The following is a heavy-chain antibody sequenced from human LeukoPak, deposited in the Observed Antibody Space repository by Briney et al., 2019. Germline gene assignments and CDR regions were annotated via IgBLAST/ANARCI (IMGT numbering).Heavy chain of an antibody. CDR2: IYHSGSS. D-gene: IGHD2-2*01. CDR1: GGSISSYY. J-gene: IGHJ6*03. V-gene: IGHV4-59*01. CDR3: ARADRGYCSTTSCSHYMDV. Sequence: SETLSLTCTVSGGSISSYYWSWIRQPPGKGLECIGYIYHSGSSNYNPSLKSRVTISVDTSKNQFSLKLSSVTAADTAVYYCARADRGYCSTTSCSHYMDVWGKGTTVTVSS.